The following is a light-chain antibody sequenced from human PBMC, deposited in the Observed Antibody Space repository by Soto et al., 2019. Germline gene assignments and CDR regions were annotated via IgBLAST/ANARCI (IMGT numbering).Light chain of an antibody. J-gene: IGLJ1*01. Sequence: QSALTQPLSASGSPGQSVTISCTGTSSDVGIYNSVSWYQQHPGKAPKLIIYEVTKRPSGVPDRFSGSKSGNTASLTVSGLQAEDEADYYCSSSAGSNRVFGTGTKVTVL. V-gene: IGLV2-8*01. CDR1: SSDVGIYNS. CDR2: EVT. CDR3: SSSAGSNRV.